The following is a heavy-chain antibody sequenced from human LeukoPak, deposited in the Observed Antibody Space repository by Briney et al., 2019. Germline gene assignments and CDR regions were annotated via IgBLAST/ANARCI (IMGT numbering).Heavy chain of an antibody. J-gene: IGHJ3*01. V-gene: IGHV3-66*02. Sequence: GGSLRLSCAASGFTVSSNYMSWVRQAPGKGLEWVSVIYSGGSTYYADSVKGRFTISRDNSMDTLYLQMNSLRPEDTAVYYCAKDWRWELPIYGFNVWGQGTMVTVSS. CDR1: GFTVSSNY. CDR3: AKDWRWELPIYGFNV. D-gene: IGHD1-26*01. CDR2: IYSGGST.